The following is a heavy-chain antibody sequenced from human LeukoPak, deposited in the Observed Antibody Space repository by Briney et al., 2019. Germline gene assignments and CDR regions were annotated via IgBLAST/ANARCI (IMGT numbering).Heavy chain of an antibody. J-gene: IGHJ3*02. D-gene: IGHD3-10*01. V-gene: IGHV4-4*02. Sequence: PSETLSLTCAVSGGSISSSNWWSLVRQPPGKGLVWIGEIYHSGSTNYNPSLKSRVTISVDKSKNQFSLKLSSVTAADTAVYYCARGGGMVRSKDIWGQGTMVTVSS. CDR2: IYHSGST. CDR1: GGSISSSNW. CDR3: ARGGGMVRSKDI.